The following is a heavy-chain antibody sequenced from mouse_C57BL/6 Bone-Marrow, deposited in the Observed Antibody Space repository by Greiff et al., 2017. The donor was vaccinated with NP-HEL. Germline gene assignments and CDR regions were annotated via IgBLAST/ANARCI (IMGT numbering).Heavy chain of an antibody. D-gene: IGHD4-1*01. Sequence: EVKLMESGGDLVKPGGSLKLSCAASGFTFSSYGMSWVRQTPDKRLEWVATISSGGSYTYYPDSVKGRFTISRDNAKNTLYLQMSSLKSEDTAMYYCARILDFDYWGQGTTLTVSS. J-gene: IGHJ2*01. CDR3: ARILDFDY. V-gene: IGHV5-6*01. CDR1: GFTFSSYG. CDR2: ISSGGSYT.